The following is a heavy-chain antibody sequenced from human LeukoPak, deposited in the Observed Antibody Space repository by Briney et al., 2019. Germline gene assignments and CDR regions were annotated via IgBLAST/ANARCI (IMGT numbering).Heavy chain of an antibody. J-gene: IGHJ5*02. V-gene: IGHV3-30*18. CDR1: GFTFSSYG. CDR2: ISYDGSNK. CDR3: AKDRVRGGLNWFDP. D-gene: IGHD3-10*01. Sequence: PGGSLRLSCAASGFTFSSYGMHWVRQAPGKGLEWVAVISYDGSNKYYADSVKGRFTISRDNSKNTLYLQMNSLRAKDTAVYYCAKDRVRGGLNWFDPWGQGTLVTVSS.